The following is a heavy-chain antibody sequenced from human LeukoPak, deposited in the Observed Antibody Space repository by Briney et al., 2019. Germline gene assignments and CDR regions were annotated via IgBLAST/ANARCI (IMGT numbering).Heavy chain of an antibody. J-gene: IGHJ6*02. Sequence: GPLRLSCAASGFTFSNAWMNWVRQAPGKGLEWVGRIKSKTDGGTTDYAAPVKGRFTISRDDSKNTLYLQMNSLKTEDTAVYYCTTGTSVYYYGMDVWGQGTTVTVSS. CDR1: GFTFSNAW. V-gene: IGHV3-15*07. D-gene: IGHD2-2*01. CDR3: TTGTSVYYYGMDV. CDR2: IKSKTDGGTT.